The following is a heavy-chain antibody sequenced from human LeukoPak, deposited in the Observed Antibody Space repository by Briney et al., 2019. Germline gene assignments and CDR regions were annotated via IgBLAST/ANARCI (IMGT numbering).Heavy chain of an antibody. CDR1: GNTFTSYY. V-gene: IGHV1-2*02. D-gene: IGHD1-7*01. CDR3: ARGRITGTTIGSSAFDI. Sequence: ASVKVSCKASGNTFTSYYMHWVRQAPGQGLEWMGWINPNSGGTNYAQKFQGRVTMTRDTSISTAYMELSRLRSDDTAVYYCARGRITGTTIGSSAFDIWGQGTMVTVSS. CDR2: INPNSGGT. J-gene: IGHJ3*02.